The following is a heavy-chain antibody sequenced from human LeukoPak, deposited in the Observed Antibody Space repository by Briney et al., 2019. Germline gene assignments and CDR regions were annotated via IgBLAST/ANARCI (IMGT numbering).Heavy chain of an antibody. CDR2: ISSSGSTI. CDR3: ASGDSVTSPGGYYYGMDV. J-gene: IGHJ6*02. Sequence: GGSLRLSCAASGFTFSDYYMSWIRQAPGKGLEWVSYISSSGSTIYYADSVRGRFTISRDNAKNSLYLQMNSLRAEDTAVYYCASGDSVTSPGGYYYGMDVWGQGTTVTVSS. V-gene: IGHV3-11*01. CDR1: GFTFSDYY. D-gene: IGHD2-2*01.